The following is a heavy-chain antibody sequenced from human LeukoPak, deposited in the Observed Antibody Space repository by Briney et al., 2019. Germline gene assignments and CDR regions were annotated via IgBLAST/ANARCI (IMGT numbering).Heavy chain of an antibody. CDR1: GFTFSNYG. J-gene: IGHJ4*02. D-gene: IGHD3-9*01. V-gene: IGHV3-30*18. CDR2: ISYDGSNK. Sequence: GGSLRLSCAASGFTFSNYGMHWVRQAPGMGLEWVAVISYDGSNKYYADSVKGRFTISRDNSKNTLYLQMNSLRAEDTAVYYCAKDGGYDILTGPLDYWGQGTLVTVSS. CDR3: AKDGGYDILTGPLDY.